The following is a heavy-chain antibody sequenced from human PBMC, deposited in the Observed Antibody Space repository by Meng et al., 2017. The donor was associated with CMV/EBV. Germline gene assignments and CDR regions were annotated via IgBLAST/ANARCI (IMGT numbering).Heavy chain of an antibody. J-gene: IGHJ6*02. Sequence: ASVKVSCKASGYTFTSYDINWVRQATGQGLEWMGWMNPNSGNTGYAQKFQGRVTITRNTSISTAYMELSSLRSDDTAVYYCAREGLARHCSSTSCPRDYYYGMDVWGQGTTVTVSS. CDR1: GYTFTSYD. V-gene: IGHV1-8*03. CDR3: AREGLARHCSSTSCPRDYYYGMDV. D-gene: IGHD2-2*01. CDR2: MNPNSGNT.